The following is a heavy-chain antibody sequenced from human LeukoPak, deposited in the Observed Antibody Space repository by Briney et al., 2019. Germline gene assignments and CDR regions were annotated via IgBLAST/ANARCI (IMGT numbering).Heavy chain of an antibody. CDR3: AKGGKWDVTPFDY. CDR2: ISGGGGST. CDR1: GFTFTSYS. V-gene: IGHV3-23*01. J-gene: IGHJ4*02. Sequence: PGGSLRLSCAASGFTFTSYSMNWVRQARGKGLEWVSSISGGGGSTYYADSVKGRFTISRDNSKNTLYLQVNSLRAEDTAVYYCAKGGKWDVTPFDYWGQGTLVTVSS. D-gene: IGHD1-26*01.